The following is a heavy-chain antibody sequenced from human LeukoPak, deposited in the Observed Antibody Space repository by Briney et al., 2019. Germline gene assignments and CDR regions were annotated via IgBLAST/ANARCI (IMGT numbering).Heavy chain of an antibody. V-gene: IGHV1-2*02. CDR3: ARASGAGTVIDY. CDR2: INPNSGGT. D-gene: IGHD6-13*01. CDR1: GYTFTGYY. J-gene: IGHJ4*02. Sequence: ASVKVSCKASGYTFTGYYMHWVRQAPGQGPEWMGWINPNSGGTNYAQKFQGTVTMTRDTSISTAYMELSRLRSDDTAVYFCARASGAGTVIDYWGQGTLVTVSS.